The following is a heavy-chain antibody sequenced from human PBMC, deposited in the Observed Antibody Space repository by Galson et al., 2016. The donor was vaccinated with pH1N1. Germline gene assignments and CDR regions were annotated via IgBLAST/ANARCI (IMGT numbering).Heavy chain of an antibody. Sequence: ETLSLPCTVSGGSFSNYSWSWIRQPPGKGLEWIGNLYYRGSGNYNPSLGSRVTISVDTSKNQFSLELTSVTAADTAVYYCARGPLLRGFSYHSGMDVWGQGTTVTVSS. CDR1: GGSFSNYS. CDR2: LYYRGSG. V-gene: IGHV4-59*01. D-gene: IGHD3-10*01. CDR3: ARGPLLRGFSYHSGMDV. J-gene: IGHJ6*02.